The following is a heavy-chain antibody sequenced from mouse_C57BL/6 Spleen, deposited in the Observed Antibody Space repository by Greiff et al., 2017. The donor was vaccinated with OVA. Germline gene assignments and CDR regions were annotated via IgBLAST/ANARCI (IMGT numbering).Heavy chain of an antibody. Sequence: LQESGAELVRPGASVTLSCKASGYTFTDYEMHWVKQTPVHGLEWIGAIDPETGGTAYHQKFKGKAILTADKSSSTADMELRSLTSEDSAVYYCTRGDGSSSYYFDYWGQGTTLTVSS. V-gene: IGHV1-15*01. CDR2: IDPETGGT. D-gene: IGHD1-1*01. CDR1: GYTFTDYE. CDR3: TRGDGSSSYYFDY. J-gene: IGHJ2*01.